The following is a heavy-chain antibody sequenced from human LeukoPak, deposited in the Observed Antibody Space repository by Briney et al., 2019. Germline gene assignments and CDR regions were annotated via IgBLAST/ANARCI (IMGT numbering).Heavy chain of an antibody. J-gene: IGHJ4*02. D-gene: IGHD6-13*01. CDR1: GGTFSSYA. CDR3: ASYRSSSWYYFDY. V-gene: IGHV1-69*13. CDR2: IIPIFGTA. Sequence: SVKVSCKASGGTFSSYAISWVRQAPGQGLEWMGGIIPIFGTANYAQKFQGRVTITADESTSTAYMELSSLRSEDTAEYYCASYRSSSWYYFDYWGQGTLVTVSS.